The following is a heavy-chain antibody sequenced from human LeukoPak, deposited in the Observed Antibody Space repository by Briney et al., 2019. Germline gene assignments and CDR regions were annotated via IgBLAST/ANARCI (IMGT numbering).Heavy chain of an antibody. J-gene: IGHJ5*02. D-gene: IGHD3-10*01. CDR1: GGSISSGSYY. Sequence: SQTLSLTCTVSGGSISSGSYYWSWIRQPAGKGLEWIGRIYTSGSTNYNPSLKSRVTISVDTSKNQFSLKLSSVTAADTAVYYCARGGEGGWRKGGWFDPWGQGPLVTVPS. CDR3: ARGGEGGWRKGGWFDP. V-gene: IGHV4-61*02. CDR2: IYTSGST.